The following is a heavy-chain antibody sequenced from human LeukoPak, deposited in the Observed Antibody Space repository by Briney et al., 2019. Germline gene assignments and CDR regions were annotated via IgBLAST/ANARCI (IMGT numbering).Heavy chain of an antibody. CDR2: ISYDGSNK. J-gene: IGHJ2*01. CDR3: ARAPGYSYGISYWYFDL. D-gene: IGHD5-18*01. Sequence: GGSLRLSCAASGFTFSSYAMHWVRQAPGKGLEWVAVISYDGSNKYYADSVKGRFTISRDNSKNTLYLQMNSLRAEYTAVYYCARAPGYSYGISYWYFDLWGRGTLVTVSS. CDR1: GFTFSSYA. V-gene: IGHV3-30-3*01.